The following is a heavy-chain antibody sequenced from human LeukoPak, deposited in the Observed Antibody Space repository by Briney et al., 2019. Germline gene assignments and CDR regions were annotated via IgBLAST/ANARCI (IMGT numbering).Heavy chain of an antibody. CDR1: GFTFDDYG. Sequence: GGTLRLSCAASGFTFDDYGMSWVRHAPGKGLEWVSGINWNGGSTGYADSVKGRFTISRDNAKNSLYLQMNSLRAEDTALYYCARGNGDYVFDYWGQGTLVTVSS. CDR3: ARGNGDYVFDY. CDR2: INWNGGST. D-gene: IGHD4-17*01. J-gene: IGHJ4*02. V-gene: IGHV3-20*04.